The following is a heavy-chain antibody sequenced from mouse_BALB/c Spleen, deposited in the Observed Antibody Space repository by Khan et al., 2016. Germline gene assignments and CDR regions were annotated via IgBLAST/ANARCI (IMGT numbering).Heavy chain of an antibody. J-gene: IGHJ1*01. V-gene: IGHV3-2*02. CDR2: ITYSGST. D-gene: IGHD1-1*01. CDR3: ARYGSGYWYFDV. Sequence: EVQLQESGPGLVKPSQSLSLTCTVTGYSITSDYAWNWIRQFPGNTLEWMGYITYSGSTSYNPSLKSRISITRDTSQNQFFLQLNSVTTEDTATYYCARYGSGYWYFDVWGAGTTVTVSS. CDR1: GYSITSDYA.